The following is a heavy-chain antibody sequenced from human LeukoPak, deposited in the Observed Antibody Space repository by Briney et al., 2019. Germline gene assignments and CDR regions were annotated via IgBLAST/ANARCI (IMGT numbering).Heavy chain of an antibody. J-gene: IGHJ1*01. CDR2: MNPNSGNT. CDR3: ARGLRDSSGREYFQH. V-gene: IGHV1-8*01. CDR1: GYTFTSYD. Sequence: ASVKVSCKASGYTFTSYDISWVRQAAGQGLEWMGWMNPNSGNTGYEQKFKGRVTMTGNTSINTAYMELSSLRSEDTAVYYCARGLRDSSGREYFQHWGQGTLVTVSS. D-gene: IGHD3-22*01.